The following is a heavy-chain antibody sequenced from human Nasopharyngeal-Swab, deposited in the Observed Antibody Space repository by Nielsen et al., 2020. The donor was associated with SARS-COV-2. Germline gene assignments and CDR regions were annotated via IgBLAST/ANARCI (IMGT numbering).Heavy chain of an antibody. CDR3: ARGSRFTIFGVVPDYYYGMDV. D-gene: IGHD3-3*01. V-gene: IGHV4-4*07. CDR1: GGSISSYY. CDR2: IYTSGST. Sequence: ESLKISCTVSGGSISSYYWSWIRQPAGKGLEWIGRIYTSGSTNYNPSLKSRVTMSVDTSKNQFSLKLSSVTAVDTAVYYCARGSRFTIFGVVPDYYYGMDVWGQGTTVTVSS. J-gene: IGHJ6*02.